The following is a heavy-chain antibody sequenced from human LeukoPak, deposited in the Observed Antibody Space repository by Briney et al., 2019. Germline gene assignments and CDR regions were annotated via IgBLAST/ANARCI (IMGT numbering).Heavy chain of an antibody. Sequence: ASVKVSCKASGYTFTIYDINWVRQATGQGLEWMGWMNPNSGNTGYAQKFQGRVTITRNTSISTAYMELSSLRSEDTAVYYCARGRGSRSWYRRFDYWGQGTLVTVSS. D-gene: IGHD6-13*01. J-gene: IGHJ4*02. CDR3: ARGRGSRSWYRRFDY. CDR1: GYTFTIYD. V-gene: IGHV1-8*03. CDR2: MNPNSGNT.